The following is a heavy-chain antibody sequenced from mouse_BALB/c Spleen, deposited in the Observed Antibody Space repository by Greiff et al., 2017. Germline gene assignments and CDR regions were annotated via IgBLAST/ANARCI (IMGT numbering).Heavy chain of an antibody. D-gene: IGHD1-1*01. CDR1: GYSFTSYW. CDR2: IHPSDSET. J-gene: IGHJ1*01. CDR3: ARLGDYYGSSRYFDG. V-gene: IGHV1S82*01. Sequence: QVQLQQPGAELVRPGASVKLSCKASGYSFTSYWMNWVKQRPGQGLEWIGMIHPSDSETRLNQKFKDKATLTVDNSSSTAYMQLSSPTSEDPAVFYCARLGDYYGSSRYFDGWGAGSTVSVCS.